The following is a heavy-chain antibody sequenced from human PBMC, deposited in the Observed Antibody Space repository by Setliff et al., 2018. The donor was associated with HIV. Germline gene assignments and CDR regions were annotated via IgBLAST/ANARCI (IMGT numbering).Heavy chain of an antibody. CDR1: GFTFSSYA. CDR3: TRELNGHTSSHYYFGLDV. CDR2: ISGSGGTT. V-gene: IGHV3-23*01. D-gene: IGHD6-6*01. Sequence: GGSLRLSCAASGFTFSSYAMSWVRQAPGKGLEWVSVISGSGGTTYYADSVKGRFTISRDNSKNSLYLQMNNVRAGDTAVYYCTRELNGHTSSHYYFGLDVWGQGTTVTVSS. J-gene: IGHJ6*02.